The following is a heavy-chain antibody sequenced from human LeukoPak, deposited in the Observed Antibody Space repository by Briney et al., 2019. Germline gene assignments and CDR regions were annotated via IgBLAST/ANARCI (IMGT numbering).Heavy chain of an antibody. J-gene: IGHJ3*02. CDR3: ARGPSIAARYDAFDI. CDR1: GFTFSNYA. CDR2: ISSSGNTI. D-gene: IGHD6-6*01. V-gene: IGHV3-48*03. Sequence: GGSLRLSCVASGFTFSNYAMNWARQAPGKGLEWVSYISSSGNTISYADSVKGRFTISRDNAKDSLYLQVISLRAEDTAVYYCARGPSIAARYDAFDIWGQGTMVTVSS.